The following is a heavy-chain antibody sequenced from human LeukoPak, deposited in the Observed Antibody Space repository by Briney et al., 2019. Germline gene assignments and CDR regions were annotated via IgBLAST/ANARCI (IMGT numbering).Heavy chain of an antibody. Sequence: KPSETLSLTCTVSGGSISSSSYYWGWIRQPPGKGLEWIGSIYYSGSTYYNPSLKSRVTISVDTSKNQFSLKLSSVTAADTAVYYCASDTAARDYWGQGTLVTVSS. CDR2: IYYSGST. CDR1: GGSISSSSYY. V-gene: IGHV4-39*07. J-gene: IGHJ4*02. D-gene: IGHD6-6*01. CDR3: ASDTAARDY.